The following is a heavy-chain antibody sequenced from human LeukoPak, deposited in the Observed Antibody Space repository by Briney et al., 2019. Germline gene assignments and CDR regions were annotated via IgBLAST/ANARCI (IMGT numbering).Heavy chain of an antibody. Sequence: SETLSLTCTVSGGSISSGDYYWSWIRQPPGKGLEWIGYIYYSGSTNYNPSLKSRVTISVDTSKNQFSLKLSSVTAADTAVYYCARAPMYSSSSLWFDPWGQGTLVTVSS. J-gene: IGHJ5*02. V-gene: IGHV4-30-4*08. D-gene: IGHD6-6*01. CDR3: ARAPMYSSSSLWFDP. CDR1: GGSISSGDYY. CDR2: IYYSGST.